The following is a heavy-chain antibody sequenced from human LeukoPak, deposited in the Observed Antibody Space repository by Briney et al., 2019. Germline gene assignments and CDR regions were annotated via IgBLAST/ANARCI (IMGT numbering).Heavy chain of an antibody. D-gene: IGHD5-12*01. CDR1: AGSIISSSKF. V-gene: IGHV4-39*07. J-gene: IGHJ4*02. CDR3: ARLGPFSRYSGYE. CDR2: IYYSGST. Sequence: SETRSLTCTVSAGSIISSSKFWGWIRQSPGKGLEWIGSIYYSGSTYYNPSLKSRVTILVDTSKNQFSLKLSSVTAADTAVYYCARLGPFSRYSGYEWGQGTLVTVSS.